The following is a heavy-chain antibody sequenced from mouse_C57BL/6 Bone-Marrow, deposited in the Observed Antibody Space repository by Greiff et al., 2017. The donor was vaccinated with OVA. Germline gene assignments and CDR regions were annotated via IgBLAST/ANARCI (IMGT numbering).Heavy chain of an antibody. CDR3: ARRYYSNPYAMDY. Sequence: EVQLQQSGAELVKPGASVKLSCTASGFNIKDYYMHWVMQRTEQGLEWIGRIDPEDGETKYAQKFQGKATLTADTSSNTAYLQLSSLTSEDTAVYYCARRYYSNPYAMDYWGQGTSVTVSS. J-gene: IGHJ4*01. CDR2: IDPEDGET. V-gene: IGHV14-2*01. CDR1: GFNIKDYY. D-gene: IGHD2-5*01.